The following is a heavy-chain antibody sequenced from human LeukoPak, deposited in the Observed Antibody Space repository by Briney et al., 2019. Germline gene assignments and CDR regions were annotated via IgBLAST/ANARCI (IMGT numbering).Heavy chain of an antibody. D-gene: IGHD5-18*01. CDR3: ARDGLWIQNAFDI. V-gene: IGHV4-61*02. CDR2: IYSSGTT. Sequence: SETLSLTCTVSGGSISSGYNYWSWIRQPAGKGMEWIGRIYSSGTTNYNPSLKSRVTISVDTSKNQFSLKLSSVTAADTVMYYCARDGLWIQNAFDIWGQGTMVTVSS. J-gene: IGHJ3*02. CDR1: GGSISSGYNY.